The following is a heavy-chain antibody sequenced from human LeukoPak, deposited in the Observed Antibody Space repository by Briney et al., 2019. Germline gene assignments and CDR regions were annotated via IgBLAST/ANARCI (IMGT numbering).Heavy chain of an antibody. CDR2: ISGSGGST. Sequence: GGSLRLSLAASGFIFSSYAMSWVRQAPGKGLEGVSTISGSGGSTYYADSVKGRFTISRDNSKNTVYLQMNSLRAEDTAVYYCAKDRSCINDVSHGDFDYWGQGTLVTVSS. V-gene: IGHV3-23*01. CDR3: AKDRSCINDVSHGDFDY. CDR1: GFIFSSYA. D-gene: IGHD2-8*01. J-gene: IGHJ4*02.